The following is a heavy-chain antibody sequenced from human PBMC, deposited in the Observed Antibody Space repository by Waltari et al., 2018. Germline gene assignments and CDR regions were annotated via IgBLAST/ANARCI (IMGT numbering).Heavy chain of an antibody. CDR1: GYTFTDYW. CDR3: ARRFPVGYYYGLDV. V-gene: IGHV5-51*01. J-gene: IGHJ6*02. Sequence: EVQLVQSGAEVRKSGESLKISCKGSGYTFTDYWVAWVRQRPGKGLEWMGAIWPRDAEARYSQSFEGQVTIAADKSLSTTYLQWSSLKASDTAIYYCARRFPVGYYYGLDVWGQGTAVTVSS. CDR2: IWPRDAEA.